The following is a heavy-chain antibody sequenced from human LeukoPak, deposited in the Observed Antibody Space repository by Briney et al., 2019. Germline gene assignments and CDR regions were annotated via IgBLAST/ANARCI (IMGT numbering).Heavy chain of an antibody. Sequence: PGGSLRLSCVASGFTFSSDGMHWVRQTPGRGLEWVAVVSYDGSNKYYADSVKGRFTISRDNSKSTLYLQMNSLRAEDTALYYCAKPFTMVRGTDPDAFDIWGQGTMVTVSS. CDR1: GFTFSSDG. CDR2: VSYDGSNK. J-gene: IGHJ3*02. D-gene: IGHD3-10*01. CDR3: AKPFTMVRGTDPDAFDI. V-gene: IGHV3-30*18.